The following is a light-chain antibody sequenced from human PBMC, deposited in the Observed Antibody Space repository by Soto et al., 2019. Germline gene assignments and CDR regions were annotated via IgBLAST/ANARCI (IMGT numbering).Light chain of an antibody. CDR2: AAS. CDR3: QQRYSTPWT. CDR1: QSISSY. V-gene: IGKV1-39*01. Sequence: IQMTQSPSSLSSSLGDRVTITCRASQSISSYLNWYQQKPGKAPKLLIYAASSLQSGVPSRFSGIGSGTDGTLTISSLQTEDFATYDGQQRYSTPWTFGQGTKVDIK. J-gene: IGKJ1*01.